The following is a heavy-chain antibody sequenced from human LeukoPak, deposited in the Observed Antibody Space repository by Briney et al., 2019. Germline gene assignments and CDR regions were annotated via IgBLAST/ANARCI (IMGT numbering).Heavy chain of an antibody. J-gene: IGHJ6*02. D-gene: IGHD2/OR15-2a*01. CDR3: ARIIGGRHYYYGMDV. CDR1: GFTFSTYT. V-gene: IGHV3-23*01. Sequence: GGSLRLSCAASGFTFSTYTMYWVRHPPGKRLEWVSIIGSSGGGIHYADSVKGRFTISRDNSKNALYLQMNSLRDEDTAVYYCARIIGGRHYYYGMDVWGQGTTVTVSS. CDR2: IGSSGGGI.